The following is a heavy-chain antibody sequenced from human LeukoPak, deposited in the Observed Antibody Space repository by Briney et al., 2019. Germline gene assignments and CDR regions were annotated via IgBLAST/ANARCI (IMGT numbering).Heavy chain of an antibody. D-gene: IGHD4-17*01. CDR1: GFTFSSYS. J-gene: IGHJ4*02. CDR3: ARDKGDDYGDYADY. CDR2: ISSSSSYI. V-gene: IGHV3-21*01. Sequence: GGSLRLSCAASGFTFSSYSMNWVRQAPGKGLEWVSSISSSSSYIYYADSVKGRFTISRDNAKNSLYLQMNSLRAEDTTVYYCARDKGDDYGDYADYWGQGTLVTVSS.